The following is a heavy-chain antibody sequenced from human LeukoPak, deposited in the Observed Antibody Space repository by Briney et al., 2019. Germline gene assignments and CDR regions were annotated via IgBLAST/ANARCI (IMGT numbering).Heavy chain of an antibody. CDR3: ARLSPMTPDY. V-gene: IGHV4-39*01. Sequence: SETLSLTCTVSGGSISSSSYYWGWIRQPPGKGLEWIGSIYYSGSTYYNPSLKSRVTISVDTSKNQFSLKLSSVTAVDTAVYYCARLSPMTPDYWGQGTLVTVSS. CDR1: GGSISSSSYY. CDR2: IYYSGST. J-gene: IGHJ4*02. D-gene: IGHD3-22*01.